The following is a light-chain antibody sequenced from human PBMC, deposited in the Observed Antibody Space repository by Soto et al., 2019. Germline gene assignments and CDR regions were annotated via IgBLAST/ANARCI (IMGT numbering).Light chain of an antibody. V-gene: IGLV2-14*01. CDR3: RSYTCSSTLGV. Sequence: QSALTQPASVSGSPGQSITISCTGTSSDVGGYNYVSWYQQHPGKAPKLMIYEVSNRPSGVSNRFSGSKSGNTSSLTISGLQAEDEADYYCRSYTCSSTLGVFGTRTKLTVL. J-gene: IGLJ1*01. CDR2: EVS. CDR1: SSDVGGYNY.